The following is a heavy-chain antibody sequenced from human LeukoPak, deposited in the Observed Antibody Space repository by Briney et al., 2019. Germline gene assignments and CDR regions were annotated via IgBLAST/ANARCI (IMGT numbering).Heavy chain of an antibody. J-gene: IGHJ4*02. CDR3: AKSAPGYSSGWYGDDY. V-gene: IGHV3-23*01. CDR2: ISGSGGST. D-gene: IGHD6-19*01. Sequence: GGSLRLSCAASGFTFSSYAMSWVRQAPGKGLEWVSAISGSGGSTHYADSVKGRFTISRDNSKNTLYLQMNSLRAEDTAVYYCAKSAPGYSSGWYGDDYWGQGTLVTVSS. CDR1: GFTFSSYA.